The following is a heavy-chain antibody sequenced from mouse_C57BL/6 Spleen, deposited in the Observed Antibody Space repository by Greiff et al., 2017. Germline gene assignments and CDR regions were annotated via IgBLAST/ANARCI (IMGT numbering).Heavy chain of an antibody. CDR2: IYPGSGST. Sequence: VKLQQPGAELVKPGASVKLSCKASGYTFTSYWITWVKQRPGQGLEWIGDIYPGSGSTNYNEKFKSKATLTVDTSSSTAYMQLGSLTSEDSAVYFCARRDVAWFAYWGQGTLVTVSA. D-gene: IGHD3-3*01. J-gene: IGHJ3*01. V-gene: IGHV1-55*01. CDR1: GYTFTSYW. CDR3: ARRDVAWFAY.